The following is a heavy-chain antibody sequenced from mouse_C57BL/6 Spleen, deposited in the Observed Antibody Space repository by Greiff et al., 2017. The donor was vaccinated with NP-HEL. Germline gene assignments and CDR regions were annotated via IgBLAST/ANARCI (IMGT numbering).Heavy chain of an antibody. V-gene: IGHV1-9*01. CDR2: IFPGSGST. J-gene: IGHJ2*01. CDR3: ARGEFPTTVSYYFDY. CDR1: GFTFTGYC. Sequence: QVQLLQSGAELMKPGASVKLSCKASGFTFTGYCIAWVKQRPGHGLEWIGEIFPGSGSTNYNEKFKGKATFTADTSSNTAYMQLSSLTTEDSAIYYCARGEFPTTVSYYFDYWGQGTTLTVSS. D-gene: IGHD1-1*01.